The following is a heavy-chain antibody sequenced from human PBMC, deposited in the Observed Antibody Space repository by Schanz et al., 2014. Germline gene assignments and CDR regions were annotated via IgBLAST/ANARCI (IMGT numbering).Heavy chain of an antibody. Sequence: QVQLVESGGGVVQPGRSLRLSCAASGFTFSSYGMHWVRQAPGKGLEWVAVIWYDGSNKYYADSVKGRFTISRDNSKNTVHLQMNSLRAEDTAVYYCVRDILHRVYDSGSPWGQGTLVTVSS. D-gene: IGHD3-10*01. V-gene: IGHV3-33*01. CDR1: GFTFSSYG. CDR2: IWYDGSNK. J-gene: IGHJ5*02. CDR3: VRDILHRVYDSGSP.